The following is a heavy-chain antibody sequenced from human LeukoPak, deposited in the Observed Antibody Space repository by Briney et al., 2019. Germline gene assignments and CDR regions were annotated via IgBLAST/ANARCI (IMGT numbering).Heavy chain of an antibody. CDR2: VDSDGSST. Sequence: GGSLRLSCAASGFTFSSYWMHWVRQAPGKGLVWVSRVDSDGSSTTYADSVKGRFTISRDNAKNTLYLQMNSLRAEDTAIYYCAKAMTGSTYYFDSWGQGTLVTVSS. CDR3: AKAMTGSTYYFDS. J-gene: IGHJ4*02. CDR1: GFTFSSYW. D-gene: IGHD3-9*01. V-gene: IGHV3-74*01.